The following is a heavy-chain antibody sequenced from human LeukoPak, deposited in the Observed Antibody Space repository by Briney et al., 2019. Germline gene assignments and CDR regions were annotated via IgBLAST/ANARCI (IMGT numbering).Heavy chain of an antibody. CDR2: IGGGGRDT. V-gene: IGHV3-23*01. CDR1: GFTVGAYV. D-gene: IGHD4/OR15-4a*01. Sequence: PGGSLRLAWAAAGFTVGAYVGGGVRQAQGKGLEWLSTIGGGGRDTFYADSVKGRFTVSGDNSKNTLYLQMSSLRAEDTAVYFCAKNRGANSYNYHMDVWGKGTTVTVSS. CDR3: AKNRGANSYNYHMDV. J-gene: IGHJ6*03.